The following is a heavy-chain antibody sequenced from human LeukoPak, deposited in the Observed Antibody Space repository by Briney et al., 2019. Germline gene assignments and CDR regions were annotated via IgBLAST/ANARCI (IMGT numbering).Heavy chain of an antibody. J-gene: IGHJ3*02. CDR3: ARYPGSGWYSALVASDI. CDR2: INPNSGGT. V-gene: IGHV1-2*02. Sequence: ASVKVSCKASGYTFTGYYMHWVRQAPGQGLEWMGWINPNSGGTNYAQKFQGRVTMTRDTSISTDYMELSRLRSDDTAVYYCARYPGSGWYSALVASDIWGQGTMVTVSS. CDR1: GYTFTGYY. D-gene: IGHD6-19*01.